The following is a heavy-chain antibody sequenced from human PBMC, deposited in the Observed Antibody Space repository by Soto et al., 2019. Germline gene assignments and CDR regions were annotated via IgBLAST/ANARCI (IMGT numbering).Heavy chain of an antibody. CDR3: AALPYYYDSTDAFDI. CDR2: IVVGSGNT. J-gene: IGHJ3*02. Sequence: SVKVSCKASGFTFTSSAVQWVRQARGQRLEWIGWIVVGSGNTNYAQKFRERVTITRDMSTSTAYMKLISLRSEDTAVYYCAALPYYYDSTDAFDIWGQGTMVTVSS. V-gene: IGHV1-58*01. CDR1: GFTFTSSA. D-gene: IGHD3-22*01.